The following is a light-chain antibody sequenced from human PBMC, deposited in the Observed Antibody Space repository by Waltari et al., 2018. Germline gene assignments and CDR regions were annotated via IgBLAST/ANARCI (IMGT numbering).Light chain of an antibody. V-gene: IGKV1-5*01. CDR2: EAL. CDR1: QSISSR. Sequence: DIQMTQSPSTLSASVGDRVTITCRASQSISSRLAWYQQKPGTAPKLLIHEALSLESGVPIRFSGTVSGTECTLTISSLQPEDFGTYFCQQYKTYPLTFGGGTRVESK. CDR3: QQYKTYPLT. J-gene: IGKJ4*01.